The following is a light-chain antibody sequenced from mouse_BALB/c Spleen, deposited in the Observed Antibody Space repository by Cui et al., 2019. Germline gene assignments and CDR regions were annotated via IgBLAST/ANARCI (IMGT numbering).Light chain of an antibody. CDR2: LTS. J-gene: IGKJ2*01. CDR1: SSVSY. Sequence: QIVLTQSPALMSASPGEKVTMTCSASSSVSYMYWYQQKPRSSPKPWIYLTSNLASGVPARFSGRGSGTSYSLTISSMEAEDAATYYCQQWSSNPQYTFGGGTKLEIK. V-gene: IGKV4-68*01. CDR3: QQWSSNPQYT.